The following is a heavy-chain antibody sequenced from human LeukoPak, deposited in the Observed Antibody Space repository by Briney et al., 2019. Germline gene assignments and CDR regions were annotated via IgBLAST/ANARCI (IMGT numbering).Heavy chain of an antibody. CDR3: ARDIAAAGLDY. Sequence: SETLSLTCTVSGGSISSYYWSWIRQPPGKGLEWIGYIYYSGSTNYNPSLKSRVTISVDTSKNQFSLKLSSVTAAGTAVFYCARDIAAAGLDYWGQGTLVTVSS. D-gene: IGHD6-13*01. V-gene: IGHV4-59*01. J-gene: IGHJ4*02. CDR2: IYYSGST. CDR1: GGSISSYY.